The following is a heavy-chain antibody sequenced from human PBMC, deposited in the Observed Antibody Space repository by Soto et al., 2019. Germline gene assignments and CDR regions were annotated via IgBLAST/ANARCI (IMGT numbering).Heavy chain of an antibody. V-gene: IGHV3-11*01. D-gene: IGHD2-8*01. Sequence: QVQLVESGGGLVKPGGSLRLSCAASGFSFSDRYMSWVRQAPGKGLEWVSYIDPTGTNIHYADSVKGRFTISRDNARNSLYLQLNSLRVGDTAVYYCVTETQWYFDFWGQGALVTVSS. J-gene: IGHJ4*02. CDR3: VTETQWYFDF. CDR2: IDPTGTNI. CDR1: GFSFSDRY.